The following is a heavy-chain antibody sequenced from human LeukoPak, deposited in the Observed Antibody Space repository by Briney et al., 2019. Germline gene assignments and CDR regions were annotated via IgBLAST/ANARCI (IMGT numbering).Heavy chain of an antibody. J-gene: IGHJ4*02. V-gene: IGHV3-7*05. Sequence: GGSLRLSCAASGFTFSTYWMTWVRQAPGKGLEWVANINKNGGDQYYGDSVKGRFTISRDNTKNSLYLQMNSLRAEDTAMYYCTTYYVSGPSKDWGQGTLVTVSS. CDR1: GFTFSTYW. CDR3: TTYYVSGPSKD. D-gene: IGHD3-22*01. CDR2: INKNGGDQ.